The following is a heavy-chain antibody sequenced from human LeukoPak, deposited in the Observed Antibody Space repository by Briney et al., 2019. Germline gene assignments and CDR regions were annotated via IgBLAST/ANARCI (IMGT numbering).Heavy chain of an antibody. CDR3: AREEIEYSSSSPWFDP. CDR2: IIPIFGTA. V-gene: IGHV1-69*01. J-gene: IGHJ5*02. CDR1: GGTFSSYA. D-gene: IGHD6-6*01. Sequence: VASVKVSCEASGGTFSSYAISWVRQAPGQGLEWMGGIIPIFGTANYAQKFQGRVTITADESTSTAYMELSSLRSEDTAVYYCAREEIEYSSSSPWFDPWGQGTLVTVSS.